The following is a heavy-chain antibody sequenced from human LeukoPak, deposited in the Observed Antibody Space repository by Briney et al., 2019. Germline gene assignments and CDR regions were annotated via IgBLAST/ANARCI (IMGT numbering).Heavy chain of an antibody. Sequence: SETLSLTCTVSGGSISSGSYYWSWIRQPAGKGLEWIGRIYTSGSTNYNPSLKSRVTISVDTSKNQFSLKLSSVTAADTAVYYCARGAVAPDVGPEDYWGRGTLVTVSS. CDR3: ARGAVAPDVGPEDY. D-gene: IGHD6-19*01. V-gene: IGHV4-61*02. CDR1: GGSISSGSYY. J-gene: IGHJ4*02. CDR2: IYTSGST.